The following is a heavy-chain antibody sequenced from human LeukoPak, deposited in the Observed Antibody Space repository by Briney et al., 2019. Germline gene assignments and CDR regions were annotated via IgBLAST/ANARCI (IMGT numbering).Heavy chain of an antibody. J-gene: IGHJ6*02. CDR2: VIPTLGIP. V-gene: IGHV1-69*02. CDR3: AILMRGALDV. Sequence: SVKVSCKTSGGYFKDDNINWVRQTPGQGLEWVGRVIPTLGIPNYAQNFEGRVTIKGDISTSTAYMEVNSLRPDDTAVYYCAILMRGALDVWGQGTMVTVSS. CDR1: GGYFKDDN. D-gene: IGHD1-26*01.